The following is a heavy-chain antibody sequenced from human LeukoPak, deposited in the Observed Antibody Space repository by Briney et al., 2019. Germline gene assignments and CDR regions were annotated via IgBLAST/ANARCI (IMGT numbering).Heavy chain of an antibody. CDR1: GGSFSGYY. CDR3: ARGPQWLLFYFDY. Sequence: SETLSLTCAVYGGSFSGYYWSWIRQPPGKGLEWIGEINHSGSTNYNPSLKSRVTISVDTSKNQFSPKLSSVTAADTAVYYCARGPQWLLFYFDYWGQGTLVTVSS. D-gene: IGHD3-22*01. CDR2: INHSGST. V-gene: IGHV4-34*01. J-gene: IGHJ4*02.